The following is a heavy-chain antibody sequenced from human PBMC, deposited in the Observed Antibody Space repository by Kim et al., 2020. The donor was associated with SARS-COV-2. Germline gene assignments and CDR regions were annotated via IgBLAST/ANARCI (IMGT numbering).Heavy chain of an antibody. Sequence: SETLSRICVVSGASISSSSCWSWVRQPPGKGLEWIGEVDHSGTTSYNVSLKSRVTISVDKSKNQFSLRLNSVSAADTAVYYCARGVSSAWTLRAWFDPWGQGTLVTVSP. V-gene: IGHV4-4*02. CDR2: VDHSGTT. CDR3: ARGVSSAWTLRAWFDP. CDR1: GASISSSSC. D-gene: IGHD3-22*01. J-gene: IGHJ5*02.